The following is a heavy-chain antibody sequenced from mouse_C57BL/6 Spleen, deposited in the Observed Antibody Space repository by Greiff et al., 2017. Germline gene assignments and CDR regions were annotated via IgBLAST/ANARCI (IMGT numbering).Heavy chain of an antibody. CDR3: ARLLRRAMDY. J-gene: IGHJ4*01. V-gene: IGHV1-42*01. D-gene: IGHD1-2*01. CDR1: GYSFTGYY. Sequence: EVKLQESGPELVKPGASVKISCKASGYSFTGYYMNWVKQSPEKSLEWIGEINPSTGGTTYNQKFKAKATLTVDKSSSTAYMQLKSLTSEDSAVYYCARLLRRAMDYWGQGTSVTVSS. CDR2: INPSTGGT.